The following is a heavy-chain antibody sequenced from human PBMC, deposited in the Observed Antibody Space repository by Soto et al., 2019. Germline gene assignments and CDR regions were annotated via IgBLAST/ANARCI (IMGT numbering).Heavy chain of an antibody. V-gene: IGHV3-9*01. CDR3: AKDMTNGYCSGGSCSYSNAFDI. D-gene: IGHD2-15*01. CDR2: ISWNSGSI. Sequence: GGSLRLSCAASGFTFDDYAMHWVRQAPGKGLEWVSGISWNSGSIGYADSVKGRFTISRDNAKNSLYLQMNSLRAEDTALYYCAKDMTNGYCSGGSCSYSNAFDIWGQGTMVTVSS. J-gene: IGHJ3*02. CDR1: GFTFDDYA.